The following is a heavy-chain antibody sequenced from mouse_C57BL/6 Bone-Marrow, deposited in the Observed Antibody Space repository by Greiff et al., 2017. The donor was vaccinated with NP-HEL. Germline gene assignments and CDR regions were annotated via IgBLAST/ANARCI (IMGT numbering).Heavy chain of an antibody. CDR3: AREITTVVATPYWYFDV. V-gene: IGHV1-39*01. D-gene: IGHD1-1*01. J-gene: IGHJ1*03. CDR1: GYSFTDYN. Sequence: LQQSGPELVKPGASVKISCKASGYSFTDYNMNWVKQSNGKSLEWIGVINPNYGTTSYNQKFKGKATLTVDQSSSTAYMQLNSLTSEDSAVYYCAREITTVVATPYWYFDVWGTGTTVTVSS. CDR2: INPNYGTT.